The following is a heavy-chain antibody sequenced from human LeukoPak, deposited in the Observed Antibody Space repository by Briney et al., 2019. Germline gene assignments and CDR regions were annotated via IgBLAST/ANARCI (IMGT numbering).Heavy chain of an antibody. CDR1: GFTVSSTY. J-gene: IGHJ2*01. CDR2: IYSGGST. Sequence: GGSLRLSCAASGFTVSSTYMSWVRQAPGKGLEWVSVIYSGGSTYYADSVKGRFTISRDNSKNTLYLQMNSLRAEDTAVYYCARDQGYWYFDLWGRGTLDTVSS. V-gene: IGHV3-53*01. CDR3: ARDQGYWYFDL.